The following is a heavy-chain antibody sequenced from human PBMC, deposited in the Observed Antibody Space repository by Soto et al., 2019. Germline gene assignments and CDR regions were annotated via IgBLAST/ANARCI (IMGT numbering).Heavy chain of an antibody. J-gene: IGHJ6*02. Sequence: GASVKVSFKASGGTFSSYAISWLRQAPGQGLEWMGGIIPIFGTANYAQKFQGRVTITADESTSTAYMELSSLRSEDTAVYYCASFTIPVSYGMDVWGQGTTVTVSS. CDR3: ASFTIPVSYGMDV. V-gene: IGHV1-69*13. CDR1: GGTFSSYA. D-gene: IGHD3-3*01. CDR2: IIPIFGTA.